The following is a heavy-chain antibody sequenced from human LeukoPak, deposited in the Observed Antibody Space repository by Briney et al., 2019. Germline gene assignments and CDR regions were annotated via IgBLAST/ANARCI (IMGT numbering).Heavy chain of an antibody. J-gene: IGHJ4*02. CDR2: ISYDGRNI. CDR1: GFTLSSYR. Sequence: AGGSPRLSCAASGFTLSSYRMHWVRQAPGKGLEWVALISYDGRNIYYADSVKGRFTISRDNAKNTLYLQMNSLRAEDTAVYYCASGRLVGAPDYWGQGTLVTVSS. D-gene: IGHD1-26*01. V-gene: IGHV3-30*04. CDR3: ASGRLVGAPDY.